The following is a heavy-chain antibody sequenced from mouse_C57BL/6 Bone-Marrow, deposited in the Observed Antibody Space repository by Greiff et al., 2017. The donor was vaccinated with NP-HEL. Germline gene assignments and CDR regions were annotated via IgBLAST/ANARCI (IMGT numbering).Heavy chain of an antibody. D-gene: IGHD1-1*01. CDR2: IRNKANNHAT. J-gene: IGHJ3*01. CDR3: TRDTTVVAKDAY. CDR1: GFTFSDAW. Sequence: EVKVEESGGGLVQPGGSMKLSCAASGFTFSDAWMDWVRQSPEKGLEWVAEIRNKANNHATYYAESLKGRFTISRDDSKSSVYLQMNSLRAEDTGIYYCTRDTTVVAKDAYWGQGTLVTVSA. V-gene: IGHV6-6*01.